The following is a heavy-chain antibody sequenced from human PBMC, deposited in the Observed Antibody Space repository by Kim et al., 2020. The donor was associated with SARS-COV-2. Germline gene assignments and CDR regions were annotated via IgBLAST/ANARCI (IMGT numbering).Heavy chain of an antibody. CDR1: GGSISSGGYY. CDR2: IYYSGST. J-gene: IGHJ6*03. CDR3: ARAVGSGSYGYYYYMDV. D-gene: IGHD3-10*01. Sequence: SETLSLTCTVSGGSISSGGYYWSWIRQHPGKGLEWIGYIYYSGSTYYNPSLKSRVTISVDTSKNQFSLKLSSVTAADTAVYYCARAVGSGSYGYYYYMDVWGKGTTVTVSS. V-gene: IGHV4-31*03.